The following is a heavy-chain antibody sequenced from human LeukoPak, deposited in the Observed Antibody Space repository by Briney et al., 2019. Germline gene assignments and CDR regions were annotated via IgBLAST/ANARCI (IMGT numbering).Heavy chain of an antibody. V-gene: IGHV4-4*07. D-gene: IGHD3-10*01. CDR2: IYTSGST. CDR3: ARGGYYGSGNDFRFDP. CDR1: GGSISSYY. J-gene: IGHJ5*02. Sequence: SQTLSLTCTVSGGSISSYYWSWIRQPAGKGLEWIGRIYTSGSTNYNPSLKSRVTISVDTSKNQFSLKLSSVTAADTAVYYCARGGYYGSGNDFRFDPWGQGTLVTVSS.